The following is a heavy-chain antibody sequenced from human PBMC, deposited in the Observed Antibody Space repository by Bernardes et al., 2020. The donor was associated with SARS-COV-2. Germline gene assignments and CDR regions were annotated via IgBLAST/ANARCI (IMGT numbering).Heavy chain of an antibody. CDR2: INHSGSI. Sequence: SETLSLTCGVYGGSFSVHYWSWIRQPPGKGLEWIGEINHSGSINYNPSLKSRVTISLDSTKKQFSLRVNSVTAADTAIYYCATIGDFTNFHTLDVWGQGTTVTVSS. CDR1: GGSFSVHY. CDR3: ATIGDFTNFHTLDV. J-gene: IGHJ6*02. V-gene: IGHV4-34*01. D-gene: IGHD7-27*01.